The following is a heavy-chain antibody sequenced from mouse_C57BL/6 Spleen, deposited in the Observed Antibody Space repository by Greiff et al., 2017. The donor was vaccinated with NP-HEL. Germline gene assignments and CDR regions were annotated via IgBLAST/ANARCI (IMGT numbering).Heavy chain of an antibody. CDR3: TRRELGQGDY. D-gene: IGHD4-1*01. V-gene: IGHV1-15*01. J-gene: IGHJ2*01. CDR1: GYTFTDYE. Sequence: QVQLKESGAELVRPGASVTLSCKASGYTFTDYEMHWVKQTPVHGLEWIGAIDPETGGTAYNQKFKGKAILTADKSSSTAYMELRSLTSEDSAVYYWTRRELGQGDYWGQGTTLTVSS. CDR2: IDPETGGT.